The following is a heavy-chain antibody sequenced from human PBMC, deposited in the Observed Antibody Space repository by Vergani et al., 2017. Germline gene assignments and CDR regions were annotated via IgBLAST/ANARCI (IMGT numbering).Heavy chain of an antibody. CDR2: ISYDGSNK. J-gene: IGHJ4*02. D-gene: IGHD3-22*01. Sequence: QVQLVESGGGVVPPGRSLRLSCAASGFTFSSYAMHWVRQAPGKGLEWVAVISYDGSNKYYADSVKGRFTISRDNSKNTLYLQMNSLRAEDTAVYYCARVSYDSSGYYYVRYFDYWGQGTLVTVSS. V-gene: IGHV3-30-3*01. CDR3: ARVSYDSSGYYYVRYFDY. CDR1: GFTFSSYA.